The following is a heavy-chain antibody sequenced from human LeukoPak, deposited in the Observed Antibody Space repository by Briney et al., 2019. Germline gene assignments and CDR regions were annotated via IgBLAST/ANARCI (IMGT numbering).Heavy chain of an antibody. J-gene: IGHJ4*02. Sequence: SVKVSCKASGGTFSSYAISWVRQAPGQGLEWMGRIIPILGIANYAQKFQGRVTITADKSTSTVYMELSSLRSEDTAVYYCARVSVVPAAHFDFWGQGTLVTVSS. CDR2: IIPILGIA. V-gene: IGHV1-69*04. D-gene: IGHD2-2*01. CDR1: GGTFSSYA. CDR3: ARVSVVPAAHFDF.